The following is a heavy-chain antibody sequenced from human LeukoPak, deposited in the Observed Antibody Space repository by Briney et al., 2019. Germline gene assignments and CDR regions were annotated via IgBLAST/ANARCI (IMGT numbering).Heavy chain of an antibody. Sequence: ASVKVSCKASGYTFTGYYMHWVRQAPGQGLEWMRWINPNSGGTNYAQKFQGWVTMTRDTSISTAYMELSRLRSDDTAVYYCARAAMNLDGYNWWYFDYWGQGTLVTVSS. V-gene: IGHV1-2*04. CDR2: INPNSGGT. CDR3: ARAAMNLDGYNWWYFDY. J-gene: IGHJ4*02. CDR1: GYTFTGYY. D-gene: IGHD5-24*01.